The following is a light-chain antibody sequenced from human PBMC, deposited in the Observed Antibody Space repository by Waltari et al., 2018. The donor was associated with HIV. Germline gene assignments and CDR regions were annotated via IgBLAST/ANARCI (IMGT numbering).Light chain of an antibody. CDR2: EVN. V-gene: IGLV2-8*01. Sequence: QSALTQPPSASGSPEQSVTISCTGTRSDIGDYSYVSWYQQHPGKAPKLLIYEVNKRPSGVPDRFSGSKSGDTASRTVSGLQAEDEADYYCTSDGGRNNRVLFGGGTRLTVL. CDR1: RSDIGDYSY. CDR3: TSDGGRNNRVL. J-gene: IGLJ2*01.